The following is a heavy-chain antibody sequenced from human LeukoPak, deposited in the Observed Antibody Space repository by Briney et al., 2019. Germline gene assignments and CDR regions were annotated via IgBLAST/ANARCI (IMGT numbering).Heavy chain of an antibody. CDR2: ISGSGDST. J-gene: IGHJ4*02. Sequence: GGSLRLSCAASGFTFSSYAMSWVRQAPGKGLEWVSAISGSGDSTYYGDSVKGRFTISRDNSKNTLYLQMNSLRAEDAAVYYCAKTRPLDSSSWSHGDYWGQGTLVTVSS. CDR1: GFTFSSYA. V-gene: IGHV3-23*01. D-gene: IGHD6-13*01. CDR3: AKTRPLDSSSWSHGDY.